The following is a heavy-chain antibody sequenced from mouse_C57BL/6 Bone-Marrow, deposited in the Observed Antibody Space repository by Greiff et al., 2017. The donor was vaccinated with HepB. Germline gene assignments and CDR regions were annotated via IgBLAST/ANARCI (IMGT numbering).Heavy chain of an antibody. CDR2: IDPNSGGT. J-gene: IGHJ4*01. D-gene: IGHD2-2*01. Sequence: QVQLQQPGAELVKPGASVKLSCKASGYTFTSYWMHWVKQRPGRGLDWIGRIDPNSGGTKYNEKFKSKATLTVDKPSSTAYMPLSSLTSEDSAVYYCAVGVTTRVSYYAMDYWGQGTSVTVSS. V-gene: IGHV1-72*01. CDR3: AVGVTTRVSYYAMDY. CDR1: GYTFTSYW.